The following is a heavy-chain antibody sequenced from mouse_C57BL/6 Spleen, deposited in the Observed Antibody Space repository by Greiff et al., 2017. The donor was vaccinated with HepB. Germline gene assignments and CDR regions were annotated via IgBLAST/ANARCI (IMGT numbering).Heavy chain of an antibody. CDR2: IDPEDGDT. V-gene: IGHV14-1*01. Sequence: VQLQQSGAELVRPGASVKLSCTASGFNIKDYYMHWVKQRPEQGLEWIGRIDPEDGDTEYAPKFQGKATMTADTSSNTAYLQLSSLTSEDTAVYYCTTYYYGSREYYFEYWGQGTTLTVSS. J-gene: IGHJ2*01. D-gene: IGHD1-1*01. CDR3: TTYYYGSREYYFEY. CDR1: GFNIKDYY.